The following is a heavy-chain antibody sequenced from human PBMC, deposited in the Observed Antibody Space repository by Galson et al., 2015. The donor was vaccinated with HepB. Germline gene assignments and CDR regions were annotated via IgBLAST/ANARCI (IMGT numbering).Heavy chain of an antibody. CDR1: GFTVSSNY. D-gene: IGHD3-10*01. V-gene: IGHV3-53*01. CDR3: ARDRRRGLDYYYYYGRDV. J-gene: IGHJ6*02. Sequence: SLRLSCAASGFTVSSNYMSWVRQAPGKGLEWVSVIYSGGSTYYADSVKGRFTISRDSSKNTLYLQMNSLRAEHTAAYYCARDRRRGLDYYYYYGRDVCGQGTTVTVS. CDR2: IYSGGST.